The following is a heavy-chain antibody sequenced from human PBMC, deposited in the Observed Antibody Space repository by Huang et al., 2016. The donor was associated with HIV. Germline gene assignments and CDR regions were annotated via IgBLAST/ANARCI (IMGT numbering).Heavy chain of an antibody. J-gene: IGHJ4*02. V-gene: IGHV2-5*02. CDR3: VHRLRYGKWYVDY. CDR1: GFSLTSGGVA. CDR2: IYWDNEE. D-gene: IGHD6-13*01. Sequence: QITLKESGPTLVKPTQTLTLTCTFSGFSLTSGGVAVGWIRQPPDKALEWLALIYWDNEERFSPSLKTRLTITKDTPKNEVVLTMTNMDPVDTATYYCVHRLRYGKWYVDYWGQGVLVTVSS.